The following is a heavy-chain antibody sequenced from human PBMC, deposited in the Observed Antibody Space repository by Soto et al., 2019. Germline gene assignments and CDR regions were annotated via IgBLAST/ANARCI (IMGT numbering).Heavy chain of an antibody. CDR3: ARETGSSGSYEY. CDR2: IYTSGST. D-gene: IGHD6-19*01. Sequence: QVQLQESGPGLVKSSETLSLTCTVSGGSIISYYCSWIRQSAGKGLEWIGRIYTSGSTNYNPSLKSRVTMPVDTSKNQFSLKLSSVTAADTAVYYCARETGSSGSYEYWGQGTLVTVSS. V-gene: IGHV4-4*07. J-gene: IGHJ4*02. CDR1: GGSIISYY.